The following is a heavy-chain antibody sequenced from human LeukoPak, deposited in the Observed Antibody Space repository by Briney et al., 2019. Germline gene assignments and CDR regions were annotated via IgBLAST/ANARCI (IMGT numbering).Heavy chain of an antibody. CDR3: ARGFFDSRGYSYPFDY. J-gene: IGHJ4*02. Sequence: PSETLSLTCTVSGGSISSSSYYWGWIRQPPGKGLEWIGSIYYSGSTYYNPSLKSRVTISVDTSKNQFSLKLSSVTAADTAVYYCARGFFDSRGYSYPFDYWGQGALVTVSS. D-gene: IGHD3-22*01. CDR2: IYYSGST. CDR1: GGSISSSSYY. V-gene: IGHV4-39*01.